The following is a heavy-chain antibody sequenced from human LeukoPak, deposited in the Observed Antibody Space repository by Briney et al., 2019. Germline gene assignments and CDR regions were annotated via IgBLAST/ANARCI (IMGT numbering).Heavy chain of an antibody. CDR2: IQYDGSNK. CDR1: GFALTSYG. V-gene: IGHV3-30*02. Sequence: GGSLRLSCAASGFALTSYGMHWVRQAPGKGLEWVAFIQYDGSNKNYADSVKGRFTISRDYSKNTLYLQMNSLRAEDTAVYYCAKTGGDSVLYYYYMDVWGKGTTVTVSS. CDR3: AKTGGDSVLYYYYMDV. D-gene: IGHD3-10*01. J-gene: IGHJ6*03.